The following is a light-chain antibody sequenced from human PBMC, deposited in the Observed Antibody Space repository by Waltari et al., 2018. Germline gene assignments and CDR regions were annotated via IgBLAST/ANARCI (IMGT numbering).Light chain of an antibody. Sequence: DAVMTQSPLSLPVTLGQPASISCRSIQSLVFSDGNIYLNWFQQRPGQSPRRLIYKVSNRDSGVPDRFGGSGSGTDFTLKISRVEAEDVGGVYYCMQATHWPYTFGQGTKLEIK. V-gene: IGKV2-30*01. J-gene: IGKJ2*01. CDR1: QSLVFSDGNIY. CDR2: KVS. CDR3: MQATHWPYT.